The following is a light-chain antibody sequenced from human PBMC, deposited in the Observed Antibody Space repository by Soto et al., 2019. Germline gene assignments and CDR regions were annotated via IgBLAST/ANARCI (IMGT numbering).Light chain of an antibody. Sequence: SYELTQPLSVSVALGQTARITCGGNNIESKNVHWYQQKPGQAPVLVMYRDSNRPSGIPERFSGSNSGNTATLTISRAQAGDEADYYCQVWDSSTSSYVFGTGTKLTVL. CDR3: QVWDSSTSSYV. J-gene: IGLJ1*01. CDR1: NIESKN. V-gene: IGLV3-9*01. CDR2: RDS.